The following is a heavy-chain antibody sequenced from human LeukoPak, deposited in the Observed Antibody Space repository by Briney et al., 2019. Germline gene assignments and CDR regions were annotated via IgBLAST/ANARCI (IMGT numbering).Heavy chain of an antibody. D-gene: IGHD5-12*01. CDR3: VRDGYSGNDGL. CDR1: GGSISSYY. CDR2: IYYSGST. Sequence: SETLSLTCTVSGGSISSYYWSWIRKPPGKGLEWIGYIYYSGSTNYNPSLKSRVTISVDTSKNQFSLKLSSVTAADTAVYYCVRDGYSGNDGLWGQGTLVTVSS. J-gene: IGHJ4*02. V-gene: IGHV4-59*12.